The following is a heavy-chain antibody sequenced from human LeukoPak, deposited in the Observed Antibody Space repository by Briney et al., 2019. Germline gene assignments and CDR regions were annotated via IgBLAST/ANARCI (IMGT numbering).Heavy chain of an antibody. J-gene: IGHJ6*02. CDR3: ARGDLAWVRYGMDV. D-gene: IGHD1-1*01. Sequence: PGGSLRLSCAASGFTFSSYDMHWVRQAPGKGLEWVSAIGTAGDTYYPGSVKGRFTISRENAKNSLYLQMNSLRAGDTAVYYCARGDLAWVRYGMDVWGQGTTVTVSS. CDR1: GFTFSSYD. V-gene: IGHV3-13*01. CDR2: IGTAGDT.